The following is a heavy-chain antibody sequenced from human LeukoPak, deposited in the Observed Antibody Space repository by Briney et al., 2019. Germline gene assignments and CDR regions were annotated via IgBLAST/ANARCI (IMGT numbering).Heavy chain of an antibody. J-gene: IGHJ3*02. Sequence: ASVKVSCKASGGTFSSYAISWVRQAPGQGLEWMGGIIPIFGTANYAQKLQGRVTITADESTSTAYMELSSLRSEDTAVYYCARDRRQLLDDAFDIWGQGTMVTVSS. CDR2: IIPIFGTA. V-gene: IGHV1-69*13. D-gene: IGHD1-1*01. CDR3: ARDRRQLLDDAFDI. CDR1: GGTFSSYA.